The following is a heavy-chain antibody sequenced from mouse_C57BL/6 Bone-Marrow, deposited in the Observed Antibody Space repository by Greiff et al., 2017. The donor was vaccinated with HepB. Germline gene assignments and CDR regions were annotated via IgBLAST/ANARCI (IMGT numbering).Heavy chain of an antibody. CDR2: IYPRSGNT. CDR1: GYTFTSYG. Sequence: QVQLKESGAELARPGASVKLSCKASGYTFTSYGISWVKQRTGQGLEWIGEIYPRSGNTYYNEKFKGKATLTADKSSSTAYMELRSPTSEDSAVYFCARSGIYYYGSGAMDYWGQGTSVTVSS. V-gene: IGHV1-81*01. J-gene: IGHJ4*01. D-gene: IGHD1-1*01. CDR3: ARSGIYYYGSGAMDY.